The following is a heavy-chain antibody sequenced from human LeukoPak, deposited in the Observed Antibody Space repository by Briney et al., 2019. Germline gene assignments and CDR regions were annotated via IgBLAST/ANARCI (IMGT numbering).Heavy chain of an antibody. CDR3: ARSKAFDI. V-gene: IGHV4-39*07. J-gene: IGHJ3*02. Sequence: PSETLSLTCSVSGDSINSGHYCWAWIRQPPGKGLEWIGTIYHSGNTFYNLSLKSRLTISVDTSKNQFSLKLSSVTAADTAVYYCARSKAFDIWGQGTMVTVSS. CDR2: IYHSGNT. CDR1: GDSINSGHYC.